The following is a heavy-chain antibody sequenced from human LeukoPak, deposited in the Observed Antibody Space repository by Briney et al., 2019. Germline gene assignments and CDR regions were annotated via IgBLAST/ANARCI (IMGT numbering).Heavy chain of an antibody. CDR3: ARNYYNDYRFDY. CDR2: IRGSDPAT. V-gene: IGHV3-23*01. D-gene: IGHD4-11*01. Sequence: GGFLRLSCGASGFTFNNYGLTWVRQAPGKGLEWVSTIRGSDPATYYADSVKGRFTISRDNSKNTLFLQMNTLRAEDTAVYYCARNYYNDYRFDYWGQGTLVTVSS. CDR1: GFTFNNYG. J-gene: IGHJ4*02.